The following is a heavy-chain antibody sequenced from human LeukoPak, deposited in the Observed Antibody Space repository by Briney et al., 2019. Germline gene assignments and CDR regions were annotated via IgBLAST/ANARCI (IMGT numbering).Heavy chain of an antibody. D-gene: IGHD3-3*01. J-gene: IGHJ6*02. V-gene: IGHV1-69*06. CDR2: IIPIFGTA. CDR3: AGPLEFGIFGVVTTPPDV. Sequence: SVKVSCKASGGTFSSYAISWVRQAPGQGLEWMGRIIPIFGTANYAQKFQGRVTITADKSTSTAYVELSSLRSEDTAVYYCAGPLEFGIFGVVTTPPDVWGQGTTVTVSS. CDR1: GGTFSSYA.